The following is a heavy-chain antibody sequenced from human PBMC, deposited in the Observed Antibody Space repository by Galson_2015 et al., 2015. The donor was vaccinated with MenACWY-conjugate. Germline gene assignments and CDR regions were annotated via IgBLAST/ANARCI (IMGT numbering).Heavy chain of an antibody. J-gene: IGHJ4*02. CDR1: GFTFSNYG. V-gene: IGHV3-30*02. D-gene: IGHD3-10*01. CDR2: MRYDGENK. CDR3: ARGTGWFAETYNRYFDY. Sequence: SLRLSCAASGFTFSNYGMHWVRQTPGKGLEWVSFMRYDGENKYYADSVKGRFTISRDNPKNTLYLQMNSLRADDTAVYYCARGTGWFAETYNRYFDYWGQGTLVPVSS.